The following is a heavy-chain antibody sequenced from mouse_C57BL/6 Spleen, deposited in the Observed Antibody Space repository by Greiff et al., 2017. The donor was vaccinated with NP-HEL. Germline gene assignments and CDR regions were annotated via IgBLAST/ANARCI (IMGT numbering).Heavy chain of an antibody. D-gene: IGHD2-3*01. V-gene: IGHV1-74*01. J-gene: IGHJ3*01. Sequence: VQLQQPGAELVKPGASVKVSCKASGYTFTSYWMHWVKQRPGQGLEWIGRIHPSDSDTNYNQKFKGKATLTVDKSSSTAYMQLSSLTSEDSAVYYCARSLYDGYFSWFAYWGQGTLVTVSA. CDR3: ARSLYDGYFSWFAY. CDR1: GYTFTSYW. CDR2: IHPSDSDT.